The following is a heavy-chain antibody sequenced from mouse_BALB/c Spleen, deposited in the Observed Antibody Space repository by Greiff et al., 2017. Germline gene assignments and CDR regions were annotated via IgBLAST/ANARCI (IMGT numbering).Heavy chain of an antibody. D-gene: IGHD2-3*01. CDR1: GFSLTGYG. CDR3: ARDRGWLLRTMDY. J-gene: IGHJ4*01. V-gene: IGHV2-6-7*01. CDR2: IWGDGST. Sequence: VMLVESGPGLVAPSQSLSITCTVSGFSLTGYGVNWVRQPPGKGLEWLGMIWGDGSTDYNSALKSRLSISKDNSKSQVFLKMNSLQTDDTARYYCARDRGWLLRTMDYWGQGTSVTVSS.